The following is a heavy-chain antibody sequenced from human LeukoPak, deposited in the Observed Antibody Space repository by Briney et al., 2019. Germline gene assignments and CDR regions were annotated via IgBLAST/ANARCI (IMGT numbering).Heavy chain of an antibody. J-gene: IGHJ4*02. CDR3: ARGRGGTIIRGYLDS. Sequence: ASVKVSCKASGYTFTHFDIMWVPQATGQGLEWMGGVNTNSAGTGYAQKFQGIVSMTRDTSIGTAYMELSSLRSEDTAIYYCARGRGGTIIRGYLDSWGQGTLVSVSS. V-gene: IGHV1-8*01. CDR1: GYTFTHFD. CDR2: VNTNSAGT. D-gene: IGHD3-10*01.